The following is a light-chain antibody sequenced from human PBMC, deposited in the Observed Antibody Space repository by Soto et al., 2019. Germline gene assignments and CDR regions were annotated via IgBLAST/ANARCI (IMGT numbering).Light chain of an antibody. CDR2: AAS. J-gene: IGKJ4*01. CDR1: QSISNF. CDR3: QQYYNSVLT. V-gene: IGKV1-39*01. Sequence: DIPMTQSPSSLSASLGDRVTITCRASQSISNFLNWVQHKPGNAPKVLISAASTLQSGVPPRFSGSESGTDFTLTISSLQPEDSASYYCQQYYNSVLTFGGGTKVEIK.